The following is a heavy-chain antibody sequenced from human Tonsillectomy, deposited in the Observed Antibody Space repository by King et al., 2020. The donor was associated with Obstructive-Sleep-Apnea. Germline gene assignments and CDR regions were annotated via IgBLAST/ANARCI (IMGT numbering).Heavy chain of an antibody. CDR1: GFTFSNSW. Sequence: VQLVESGGGLVQPGGSLRLSCAASGFTFSNSWIHWVRQAPGKGLLWVSRINSDGSETIYADSVKGRFTISRDNAKNTVYLQMNSLTAEDTAVYYCARDYYYTIDYWGQGTLVTVSS. CDR2: INSDGSET. V-gene: IGHV3-74*01. J-gene: IGHJ4*02. D-gene: IGHD1-26*01. CDR3: ARDYYYTIDY.